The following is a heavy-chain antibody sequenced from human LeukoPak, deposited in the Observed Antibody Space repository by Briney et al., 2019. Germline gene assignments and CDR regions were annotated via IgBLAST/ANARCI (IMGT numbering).Heavy chain of an antibody. V-gene: IGHV3-30*18. J-gene: IGHJ4*02. D-gene: IGHD1-26*01. CDR3: AKDKVGATTGGYYLDY. CDR1: GFTFSSYG. CDR2: ISYDGSNK. Sequence: GGSLRLSCAASGFTFSSYGMHWVRQAPGKGLEWVAVISYDGSNKYYADSVKGRFTISRDNSKNTLYLQMNSLRAEDTAVYYCAKDKVGATTGGYYLDYWGQGTLVTVSS.